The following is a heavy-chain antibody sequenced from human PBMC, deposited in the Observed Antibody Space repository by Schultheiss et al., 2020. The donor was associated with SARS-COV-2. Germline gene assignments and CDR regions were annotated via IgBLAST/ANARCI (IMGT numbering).Heavy chain of an antibody. V-gene: IGHV3-30*07. CDR1: GFTFSSYA. CDR3: ARVPGYSYGYYYYYYYMDV. J-gene: IGHJ6*03. Sequence: GGSLRLSCAASGFTFSSYAMHWVRQAPGKGLEWVAVISYDGSNKYYADSVKGRFTISRDNSKNTLYLQMNSLRAEDTAVYYCARVPGYSYGYYYYYYYMDVWGKGTTVTVSS. CDR2: ISYDGSNK. D-gene: IGHD5-18*01.